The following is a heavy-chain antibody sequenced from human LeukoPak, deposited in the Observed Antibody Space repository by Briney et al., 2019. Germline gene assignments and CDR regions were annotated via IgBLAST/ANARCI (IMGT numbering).Heavy chain of an antibody. CDR1: GGSISSSSYY. CDR3: ARQRADYFYHYMDV. V-gene: IGHV4-39*01. CDR2: IYYSGTT. Sequence: PSETLSLTCTVSGGSISSSSYYWGWIRQPPGKGLEWIGSIYYSGTTFYTSSLKSRVTISTDMSKNQFSLRLTSVTAADTAVYYCARQRADYFYHYMDVWGKGTTVIVSS. J-gene: IGHJ6*03.